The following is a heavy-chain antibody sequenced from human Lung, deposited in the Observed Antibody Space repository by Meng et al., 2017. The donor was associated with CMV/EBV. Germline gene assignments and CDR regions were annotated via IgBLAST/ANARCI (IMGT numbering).Heavy chain of an antibody. CDR1: GGSISSSNW. V-gene: IGHV4-4*02. CDR3: ARDGAAGPANYYYYYGMDV. CDR2: IYHSGST. J-gene: IGHJ6*01. Sequence: SXTXSLXCAVSGGSISSSNWWSWVRQPPGKGLEWIGEIYHSGSTNYNPSLKSRVTISVDKSKNQFSLKLSSVTAADTAVYYCARDGAAGPANYYYYYGMDVWXQGTTVTVSS. D-gene: IGHD6-13*01.